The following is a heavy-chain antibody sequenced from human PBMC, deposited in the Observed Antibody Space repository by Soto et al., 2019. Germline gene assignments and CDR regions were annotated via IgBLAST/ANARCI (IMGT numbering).Heavy chain of an antibody. CDR2: MNPNSGNT. D-gene: IGHD6-19*01. Sequence: ASVKVSCKAYGYTFTSYDINWVRQTTGQGLEWMGWMNPNSGNTGYAQKFQGRVTMTRNTSISTAYLELSSLRSEDTAVYYCARVRRRIAVAGTLGYWGKLPLFTDSS. V-gene: IGHV1-8*01. CDR1: GYTFTSYD. J-gene: IGHJ4*02. CDR3: ARVRRRIAVAGTLGY.